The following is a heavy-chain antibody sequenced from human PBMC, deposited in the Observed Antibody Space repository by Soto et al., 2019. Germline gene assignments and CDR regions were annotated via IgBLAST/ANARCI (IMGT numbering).Heavy chain of an antibody. D-gene: IGHD1-26*01. Sequence: EVQLLESGGGLVQPGGSLRLSCAASGFTFSSYAMSWVRQAPGKGLEWVSAISGSGGSTYYADSVKGRFTISRDNSKNTLYLQMNSLRAEDTAVYYCATDLPVARWVIVGATSKLDYWGQGTLVTVSS. V-gene: IGHV3-23*01. CDR2: ISGSGGST. J-gene: IGHJ4*02. CDR3: ATDLPVARWVIVGATSKLDY. CDR1: GFTFSSYA.